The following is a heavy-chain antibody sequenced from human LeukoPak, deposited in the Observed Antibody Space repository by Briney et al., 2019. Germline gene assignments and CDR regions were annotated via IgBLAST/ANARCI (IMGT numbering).Heavy chain of an antibody. D-gene: IGHD3-10*02. V-gene: IGHV3-48*03. Sequence: WGSLSLSCAASGFSFSSYEWNWVRQAPGKGLEWVSYISSSGSTIYYADSVKCRFTISRDNAKNSLYLQMNSLRAEDTAVYYWAELGITMIGGVWGKGTTVTISS. J-gene: IGHJ6*04. CDR1: GFSFSSYE. CDR3: AELGITMIGGV. CDR2: ISSSGSTI.